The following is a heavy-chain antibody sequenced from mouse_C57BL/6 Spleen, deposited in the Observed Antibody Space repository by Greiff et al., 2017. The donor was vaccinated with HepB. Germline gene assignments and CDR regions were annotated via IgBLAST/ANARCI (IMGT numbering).Heavy chain of an antibody. D-gene: IGHD1-1*01. CDR3: ARGGITTVVAPYFDY. J-gene: IGHJ2*01. CDR2: IYPRSGNT. V-gene: IGHV1-81*01. Sequence: QVQLQQSGAELARPGASVKLSCKASGYTFTSYGISWVKQRTGQGLEWIGEIYPRSGNTYYNEKFKGKATLTADKSSSTAYMDLRSLTSEDSAVYFCARGGITTVVAPYFDYWGQGTTLTVSS. CDR1: GYTFTSYG.